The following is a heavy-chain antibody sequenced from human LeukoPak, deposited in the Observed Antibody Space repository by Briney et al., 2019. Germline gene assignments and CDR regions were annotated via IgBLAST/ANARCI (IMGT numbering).Heavy chain of an antibody. J-gene: IGHJ5*02. CDR1: GYTFTSYY. CDR2: INPSGGST. CDR3: ARDDSMCSDHMSGGSTSCSRGGWFDP. Sequence: ASVKVSCKASGYTFTSYYMHWVRQAPGQGLEWMGIINPSGGSTSYAQKFQGRVTMTRDTSTSTVYMELSSLRSEDTAVYYCARDDSMCSDHMSGGSTSCSRGGWFDPWGQGTLVTVSS. D-gene: IGHD2-2*01. V-gene: IGHV1-46*01.